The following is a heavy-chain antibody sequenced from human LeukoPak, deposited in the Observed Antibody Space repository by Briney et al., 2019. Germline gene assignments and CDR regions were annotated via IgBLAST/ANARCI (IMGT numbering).Heavy chain of an antibody. CDR1: GFTFDDYT. CDR2: ISWDGGST. V-gene: IGHV3-43*01. J-gene: IGHJ6*03. CDR3: AKGANYDFRTGYYYYYMDV. D-gene: IGHD3-3*01. Sequence: PGGSLRLSCAASGFTFDDYTMHWVRQAPGKGLEWVSLISWDGGSTYYADSVKGRFTISRDNSKNSLYLQMNSLRTEDTALYYCAKGANYDFRTGYYYYYMDVWGKGTTVTVSS.